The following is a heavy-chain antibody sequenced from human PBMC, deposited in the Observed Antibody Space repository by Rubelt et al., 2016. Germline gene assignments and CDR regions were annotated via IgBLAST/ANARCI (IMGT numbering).Heavy chain of an antibody. CDR1: GYTFPNYD. CDR3: ARDKEWLATRGFQNGFDP. Sequence: QVQLVQSGAEVKKPGASVKVSCKASGYTFPNYDIIWVRQAPGQGLEWMGWVSAFNGNTNYAPKLQGVVTMTTGTSTGTAYMELRSLRSDDTAVYYCARDKEWLATRGFQNGFDPWGQGTLVTVSS. V-gene: IGHV1-18*01. J-gene: IGHJ5*02. D-gene: IGHD6-19*01. CDR2: VSAFNGNT.